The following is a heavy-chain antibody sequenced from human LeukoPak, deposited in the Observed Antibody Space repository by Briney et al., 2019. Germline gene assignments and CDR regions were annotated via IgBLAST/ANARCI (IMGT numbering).Heavy chain of an antibody. V-gene: IGHV4-59*08. CDR1: VVSISSYY. D-gene: IGHD2/OR15-2a*01. Sequence: SETLSLTCTVSVVSISSYYWSWIRQPPGKGLEWIGYIYYSGSTNYNPSLKGRVTISVDTSKNQFSLRLSSVTAADTAVYYCARLYDYFDSWDQGTLVTVSS. J-gene: IGHJ4*02. CDR3: ARLYDYFDS. CDR2: IYYSGST.